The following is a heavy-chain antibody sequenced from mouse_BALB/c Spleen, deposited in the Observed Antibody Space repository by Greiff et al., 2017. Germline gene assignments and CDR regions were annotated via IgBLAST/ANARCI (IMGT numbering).Heavy chain of an antibody. Sequence: DVMLVESGGGLVKPGGSLKLSCAASGFTFSSYAMSWVRQTPEKRLEWVASISSGGSTYYPDSVKGRFTISRDNARNILYLQMSSLRSEDTAMYYCARVITTAYYAMDYWGQGTSVTVSS. J-gene: IGHJ4*01. CDR3: ARVITTAYYAMDY. CDR1: GFTFSSYA. D-gene: IGHD1-2*01. V-gene: IGHV5-6-5*01. CDR2: ISSGGST.